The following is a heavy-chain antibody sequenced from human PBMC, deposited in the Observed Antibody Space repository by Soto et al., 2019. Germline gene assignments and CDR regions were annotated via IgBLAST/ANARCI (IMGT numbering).Heavy chain of an antibody. Sequence: EVQLVESGGGLVTPGGSLRLSCAASGFTFNIYSMNWVRQAPGKGLEWVSSISSTSSYIYYADSVKGRFTISRDNAKNSLYLQMNSLRAEDTAVYYCARERPPRHLSSSSWEGKDWGQGTLVTVSS. J-gene: IGHJ4*02. CDR2: ISSTSSYI. CDR3: ARERPPRHLSSSSWEGKD. D-gene: IGHD6-13*01. V-gene: IGHV3-21*01. CDR1: GFTFNIYS.